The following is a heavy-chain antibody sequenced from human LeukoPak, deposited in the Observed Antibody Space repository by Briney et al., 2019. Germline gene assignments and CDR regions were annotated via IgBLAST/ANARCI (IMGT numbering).Heavy chain of an antibody. V-gene: IGHV1-69*05. CDR3: ARGVVPAAISQNGFDP. CDR1: GGTFSSYA. D-gene: IGHD2-2*01. Sequence: ASVKVSCKASGGTFSSYAISWVRQAPGQGLEWMGGIIPIFGTANYAQKFQSRVTITTDESTSTAYMELSSLRSEDTAVDYSARGVVPAAISQNGFDPWGQGTLVNVSS. J-gene: IGHJ5*02. CDR2: IIPIFGTA.